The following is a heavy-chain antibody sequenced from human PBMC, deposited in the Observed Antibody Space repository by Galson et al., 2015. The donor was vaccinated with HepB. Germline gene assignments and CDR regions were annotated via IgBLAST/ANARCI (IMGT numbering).Heavy chain of an antibody. CDR1: YY. Sequence: YYWSWIRQPPGKGLEWIGEINLSGRTNYNASLRSLVAITVDTSKNQFSLRLSSMSAADTAVYYCARGNSWIQLWNGWFDPWGQGTLVTVSS. D-gene: IGHD5-18*01. V-gene: IGHV4-34*01. CDR3: ARGNSWIQLWNGWFDP. CDR2: INLSGRT. J-gene: IGHJ5*02.